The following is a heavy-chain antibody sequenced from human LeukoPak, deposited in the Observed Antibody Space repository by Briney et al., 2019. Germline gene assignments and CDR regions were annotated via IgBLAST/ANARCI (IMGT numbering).Heavy chain of an antibody. D-gene: IGHD2/OR15-2a*01. V-gene: IGHV3-23*01. J-gene: IGHJ4*02. CDR3: AKDALPDTYYFDF. CDR1: GFTFSSYA. CDR2: ISGSGGST. Sequence: GGSLRLSCAASGFTFSSYAMSWVRQAPGKGLEWVSVISGSGGSTYYADSVKGRFTISRDNSKNTLYLQMNSLRAEDTALYSCAKDALPDTYYFDFWGQGTLVTVSS.